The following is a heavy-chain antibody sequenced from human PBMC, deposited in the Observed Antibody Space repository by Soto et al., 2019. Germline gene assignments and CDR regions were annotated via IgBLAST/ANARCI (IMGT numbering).Heavy chain of an antibody. CDR3: ARGSGIVALPGELEDVKYDY. V-gene: IGHV4-34*01. D-gene: IGHD1-1*01. Sequence: QVQLQQWGAGLVKPSETLSLSCAVYGQSFSGHSWAWIRQPPGKGLEWIGEINESGSTYYNPSLKSRVTISTYTSKNQFSRKLSSVSAADTAAYFCARGSGIVALPGELEDVKYDYWGQGTLVNVSS. J-gene: IGHJ4*02. CDR2: INESGST. CDR1: GQSFSGHS.